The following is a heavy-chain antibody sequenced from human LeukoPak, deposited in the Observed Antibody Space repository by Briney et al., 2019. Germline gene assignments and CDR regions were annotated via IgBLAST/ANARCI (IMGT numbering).Heavy chain of an antibody. J-gene: IGHJ4*02. Sequence: SQTLSLTCTVSDGSINIDTYYWSWIRQPAGKGLEWIGYIYYSGSTNYNPSLKSRVTMSIDTSKNQFSLKLSSVTAADTAVYYCARAEDEWEPPAFDYWGQGTLVTVSS. D-gene: IGHD1-26*01. V-gene: IGHV4-61*10. CDR3: ARAEDEWEPPAFDY. CDR2: IYYSGST. CDR1: DGSINIDTYY.